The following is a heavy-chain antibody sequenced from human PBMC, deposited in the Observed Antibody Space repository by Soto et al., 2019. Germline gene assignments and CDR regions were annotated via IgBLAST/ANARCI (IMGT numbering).Heavy chain of an antibody. D-gene: IGHD5-12*01. CDR3: ARDRGYSGYDPDHYYGMDV. V-gene: IGHV1-18*01. CDR2: ISTYNGNI. Sequence: GASVKVSCKTSGYTFTSYGISWVRQAPGQGLEWMGWISTYNGNIKYAQKLQGRVTMTTDTSTSTAYMELRSLRSDDTAVYYCARDRGYSGYDPDHYYGMDVWGQGTTVTVS. CDR1: GYTFTSYG. J-gene: IGHJ6*02.